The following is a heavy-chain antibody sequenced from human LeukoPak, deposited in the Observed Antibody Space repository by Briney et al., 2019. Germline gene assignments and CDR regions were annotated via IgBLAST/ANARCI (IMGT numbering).Heavy chain of an antibody. CDR3: ARSTYYYDSSGYYLWSQRFDY. CDR1: GYTFTGYY. J-gene: IGHJ4*02. D-gene: IGHD3-22*01. Sequence: ASVKVSCKASGYTFTGYYMHWVRQAPGQGLEWMGWINPNSGGTNYAQKFQGRVTMARDTSISTAYMELSRLRSDDTAVYYCARSTYYYDSSGYYLWSQRFDYWGQGTLVTVSS. CDR2: INPNSGGT. V-gene: IGHV1-2*02.